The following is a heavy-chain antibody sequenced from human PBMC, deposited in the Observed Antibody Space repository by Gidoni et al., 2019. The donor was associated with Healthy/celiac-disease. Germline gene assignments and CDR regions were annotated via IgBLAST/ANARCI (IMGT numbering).Heavy chain of an antibody. CDR2: IYPSGST. D-gene: IGHD6-19*01. V-gene: IGHV4-61*02. J-gene: IGHJ4*02. Sequence: QVQLQESGPGLVKPSQTLSLTCTVSGGSISSGSYYWSWIRQPAGKGLEWIGRIYPSGSTNYNPSLKSRVTISVDTSKNQFSLKLSSVTAADTAVYYCARGGGIAVAGNYYFDYWGQGTLVTVSS. CDR1: GGSISSGSYY. CDR3: ARGGGIAVAGNYYFDY.